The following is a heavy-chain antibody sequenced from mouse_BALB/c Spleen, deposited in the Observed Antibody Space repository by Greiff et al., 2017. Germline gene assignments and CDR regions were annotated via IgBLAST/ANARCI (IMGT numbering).Heavy chain of an antibody. Sequence: LQQPGSELVRPGASVKLSCKASGYTFTSYWMHWVKQRPGQGLEWIGNIYPGSGSTNYDEKFKSKATLTVDTSSSTAYMQLSSLTSEDSAVYYCTRSYYGSSLYYYAMDYWGQGTSVTVSS. V-gene: IGHV1S22*01. D-gene: IGHD1-1*01. CDR1: GYTFTSYW. CDR2: IYPGSGST. CDR3: TRSYYGSSLYYYAMDY. J-gene: IGHJ4*01.